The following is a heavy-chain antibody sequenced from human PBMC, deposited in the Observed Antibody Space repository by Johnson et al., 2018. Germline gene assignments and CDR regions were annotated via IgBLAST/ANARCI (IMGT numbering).Heavy chain of an antibody. Sequence: QVQLVQSGGGVVQPGRSLRLSCAASGFTLSSYVMHWVRQATGKGLEWVAVISNDGIHKYYADSVKGRFTISRDNSKNKLYLQMESQRDEDTAFFYCVKFKTYCINVLWYNHYFDYWGQGTLVTVSS. CDR2: ISNDGIHK. D-gene: IGHD2-8*01. CDR3: VKFKTYCINVLWYNHYFDY. J-gene: IGHJ4*02. CDR1: GFTLSSYV. V-gene: IGHV3-30*18.